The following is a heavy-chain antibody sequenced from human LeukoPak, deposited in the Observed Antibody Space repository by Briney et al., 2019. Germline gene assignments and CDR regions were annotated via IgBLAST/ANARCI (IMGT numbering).Heavy chain of an antibody. CDR2: ISGSGGST. CDR3: AKDGDGIQYFDY. D-gene: IGHD7-27*01. J-gene: IGHJ4*02. Sequence: GGSLRLSCAASGFTFSSYAMNWVRQAPGKGLEWVSTISGSGGSTYYADSVKGRFTISRDSSKNTLFLQMNSLSAEDTAVYYCAKDGDGIQYFDYWGQGTLVTVSS. CDR1: GFTFSSYA. V-gene: IGHV3-23*01.